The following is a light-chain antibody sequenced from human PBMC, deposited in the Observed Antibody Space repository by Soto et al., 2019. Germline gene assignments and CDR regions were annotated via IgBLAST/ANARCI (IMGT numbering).Light chain of an antibody. J-gene: IGKJ2*01. V-gene: IGKV3-15*01. CDR2: GAS. Sequence: EIVMTQSPATLSVSPGERGTLSCRASQSVSSNFAWYQQKPGQAPRLLIYGASTRATGIPARFSGSGSGTEFTLTISSLQSEDFAVYYCQQYNNWPYTFGQGTKLEIK. CDR1: QSVSSN. CDR3: QQYNNWPYT.